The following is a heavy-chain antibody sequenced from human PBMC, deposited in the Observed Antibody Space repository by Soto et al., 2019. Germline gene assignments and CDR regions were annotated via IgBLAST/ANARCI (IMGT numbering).Heavy chain of an antibody. D-gene: IGHD2-8*01. Sequence: QVQLVQSGAEVKKPGASVKVSCKASGYTFTSYGISWVRQAPGQGLEWMGWISAYNGNTNYAQKLQGRVTMTTDTSTRTACMELRSLRSDDTAVYYWARGGVVLMVYAIYYGMDFWGQGTTVTVSS. J-gene: IGHJ6*02. CDR3: ARGGVVLMVYAIYYGMDF. V-gene: IGHV1-18*04. CDR2: ISAYNGNT. CDR1: GYTFTSYG.